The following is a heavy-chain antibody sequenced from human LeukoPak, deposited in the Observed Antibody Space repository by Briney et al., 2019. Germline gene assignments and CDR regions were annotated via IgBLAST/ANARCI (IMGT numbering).Heavy chain of an antibody. V-gene: IGHV1-69*06. CDR2: IIPIFGTA. CDR3: ARERGGSTSSSPHYDY. Sequence: ASVKVSCKASGGTFSSYAISWVRQAPGQGLEWMGGIIPIFGTANYAQKFQGRVTITADKSTSTAYMELSSLRSEDTAVYYCARERGGSTSSSPHYDYWGQGTLVTVSS. CDR1: GGTFSSYA. D-gene: IGHD6-6*01. J-gene: IGHJ4*02.